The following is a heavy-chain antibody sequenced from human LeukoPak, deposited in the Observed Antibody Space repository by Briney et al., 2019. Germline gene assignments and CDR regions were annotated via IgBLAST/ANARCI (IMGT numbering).Heavy chain of an antibody. CDR3: TTEGYYYGSGSYYTRGAFDI. Sequence: GGSLRLSCAASGFTFSSYWMHWVRQAPGKGLVWVSRITSDESSTSYADSVKGRFTISRDNAKNTLYLQMNSLKTEDTAVYYCTTEGYYYGSGSYYTRGAFDIWGQGTMVTVSS. CDR1: GFTFSSYW. V-gene: IGHV3-74*01. J-gene: IGHJ3*02. CDR2: ITSDESST. D-gene: IGHD3-10*01.